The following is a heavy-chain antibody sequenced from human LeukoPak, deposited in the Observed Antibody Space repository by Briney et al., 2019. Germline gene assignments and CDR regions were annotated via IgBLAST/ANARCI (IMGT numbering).Heavy chain of an antibody. CDR2: IYYSGST. CDR3: ARRLLWFGESFDY. J-gene: IGHJ4*02. V-gene: IGHV4-39*01. D-gene: IGHD3-10*01. CDR1: GESLNSYY. Sequence: SETLSLTCAVYGESLNSYYWGWIRQPPGKGLEWIGSIYYSGSTYYNPSLKSRVTISVDTSKNQFSLKLSSVTAADTAVYYCARRLLWFGESFDYWGQGTLVTVSS.